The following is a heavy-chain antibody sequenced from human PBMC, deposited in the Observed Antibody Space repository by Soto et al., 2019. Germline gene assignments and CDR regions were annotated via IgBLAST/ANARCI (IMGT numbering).Heavy chain of an antibody. V-gene: IGHV3-33*01. CDR3: ARGPYYYDSSHYYYAMDV. Sequence: QVQLVESGGGVVQPGRSLRLSCAASGFSFSNYGMHWVRQAPGKGLEWVAVIWYDGSIKYYADSVKGRFTISRDNSKNTLYLQMNSLRAEDTAVYYCARGPYYYDSSHYYYAMDVWGQGTTVTVSS. D-gene: IGHD3-22*01. CDR1: GFSFSNYG. J-gene: IGHJ6*02. CDR2: IWYDGSIK.